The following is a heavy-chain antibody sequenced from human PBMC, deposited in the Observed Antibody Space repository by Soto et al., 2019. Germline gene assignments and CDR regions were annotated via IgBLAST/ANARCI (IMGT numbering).Heavy chain of an antibody. D-gene: IGHD1-26*01. CDR3: ARGEISYVWYFDL. V-gene: IGHV4-59*01. CDR1: GGSISSYY. CDR2: IHYSGGS. Sequence: TLSLTCTVSGGSISSYYWSWIRQPPGKGLEWIGYIHYSGGSSYNPSLKRRVTISVDTSKNQFSLKLSSVTAADTAVYYCARGEISYVWYFDLWGRGTLVTVSS. J-gene: IGHJ2*01.